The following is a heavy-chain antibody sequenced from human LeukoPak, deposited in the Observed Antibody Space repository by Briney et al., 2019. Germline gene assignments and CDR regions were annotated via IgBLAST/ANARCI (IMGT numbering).Heavy chain of an antibody. J-gene: IGHJ4*02. CDR2: ISYDGSNK. CDR1: GFTFSSYA. D-gene: IGHD6-13*01. CDR3: AKKRGQQLVEYYFDY. Sequence: GRSLRLSCAASGFTFSSYAMHWVRQAPGKGLEWVAVISYDGSNKYYADSVKGRFTISRDNSKNTLSLQMNSLRAEDTAVYYCAKKRGQQLVEYYFDYWGQGTLVTVSS. V-gene: IGHV3-30-3*02.